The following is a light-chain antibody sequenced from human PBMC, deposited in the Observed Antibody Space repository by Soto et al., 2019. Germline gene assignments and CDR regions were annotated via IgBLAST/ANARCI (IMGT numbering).Light chain of an antibody. CDR1: QRVSSH. CDR2: GAS. J-gene: IGKJ1*01. Sequence: EIVMTQSPATLSVSPGERATLSCRASQRVSSHLAWYQQKPGQAPRLLIYGASNRATGIPDRFSGSGSGTDFTLTISRLEPEDFAVYYCQQYGSSGTFGQGTKVDI. CDR3: QQYGSSGT. V-gene: IGKV3-20*01.